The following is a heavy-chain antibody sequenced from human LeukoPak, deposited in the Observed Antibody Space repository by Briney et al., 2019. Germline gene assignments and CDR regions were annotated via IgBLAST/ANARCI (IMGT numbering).Heavy chain of an antibody. CDR1: GSTLNELS. CDR3: AAGSGFGELLY. V-gene: IGHV1-24*01. Sequence: ASVKVSCKVSGSTLNELSTQWVRQAPGKGPEWLGRVDPEDGESMYAERFEGRLTMTEDTSTDTVYMELSSLSTEETAVYYCAAGSGFGELLYWGQGTLVTVSS. D-gene: IGHD3-10*01. CDR2: VDPEDGES. J-gene: IGHJ4*02.